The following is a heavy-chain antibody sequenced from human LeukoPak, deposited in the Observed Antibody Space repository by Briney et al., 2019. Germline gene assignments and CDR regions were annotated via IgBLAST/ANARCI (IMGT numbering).Heavy chain of an antibody. CDR1: GGTISTSSYY. D-gene: IGHD1-26*01. V-gene: IGHV4-39*07. CDR3: ARAPSGVSFDY. CDR2: VYYSGST. Sequence: SETLSLTCTVSGGTISTSSYYFAWIRQPPGKGLEWIGSVYYSGSTYYHPSLKSRVTISIDTPKNQFSLNLNSVTAADTAVYYCARAPSGVSFDYWGQGTLVTVS. J-gene: IGHJ4*02.